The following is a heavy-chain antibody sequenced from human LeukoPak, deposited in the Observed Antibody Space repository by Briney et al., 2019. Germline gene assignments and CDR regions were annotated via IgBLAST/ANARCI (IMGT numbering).Heavy chain of an antibody. V-gene: IGHV4-59*12. CDR1: GGSISSYY. CDR2: IYYSGST. J-gene: IGHJ4*02. Sequence: SETLSLTCTVSGGSISSYYWSWIRQPPGKGLEWIGYIYYSGSTNYNPSLKSRVTISVDTSKNQFSLKLSSVTAADTAVYYCARVFEKWLVFGYFDYWGQGTLVTVSS. D-gene: IGHD6-19*01. CDR3: ARVFEKWLVFGYFDY.